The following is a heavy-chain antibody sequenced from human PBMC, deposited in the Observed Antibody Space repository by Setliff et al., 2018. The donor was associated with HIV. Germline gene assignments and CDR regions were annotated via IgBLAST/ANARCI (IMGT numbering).Heavy chain of an antibody. Sequence: PGGSLRLSCAASGFTFSTYVMHWVRQTPGKGLEWVANIKQDGSEKYYVDSVTGRFTISRDNAKNSLYLQMNSLRAEDTAVYYCARAGVPWALDLWGQGTMVTVSS. V-gene: IGHV3-7*01. J-gene: IGHJ3*01. D-gene: IGHD7-27*01. CDR2: IKQDGSEK. CDR3: ARAGVPWALDL. CDR1: GFTFSTYV.